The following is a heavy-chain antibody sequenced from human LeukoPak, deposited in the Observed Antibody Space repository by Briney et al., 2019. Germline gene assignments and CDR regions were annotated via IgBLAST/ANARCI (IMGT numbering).Heavy chain of an antibody. J-gene: IGHJ4*02. CDR1: GGSFSGYY. D-gene: IGHD6-19*01. CDR2: INHSGST. CDR3: ARYRSGWYGRGYFDY. Sequence: SETLSLTCAVYGGSFSGYYWSWIRQPPGKGLEWIGEINHSGSTNYNPSLKSRVTISVDTSKNQFSLKLSSVTAADTAVYYCARYRSGWYGRGYFDYWGQGTLVTVSS. V-gene: IGHV4-34*01.